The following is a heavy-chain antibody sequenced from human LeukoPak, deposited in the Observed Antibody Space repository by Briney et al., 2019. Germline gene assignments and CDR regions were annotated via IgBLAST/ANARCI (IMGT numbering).Heavy chain of an antibody. CDR2: INPNSGGT. CDR1: GYTFTGYY. Sequence: ASVKVSCKASGYTFTGYYMHWVRQAPGQGLEWMGRINPNSGGTNYAQKFQGRVTMTRDTSISTAYMELSRLRSGDTAVYYCARDASLYSSSSDYWGQGTLVTVSS. J-gene: IGHJ4*02. CDR3: ARDASLYSSSSDY. D-gene: IGHD6-6*01. V-gene: IGHV1-2*06.